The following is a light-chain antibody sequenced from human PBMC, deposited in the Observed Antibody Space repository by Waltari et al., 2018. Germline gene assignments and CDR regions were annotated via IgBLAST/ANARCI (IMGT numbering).Light chain of an antibody. CDR2: AAS. CDR1: QSVSRTV. V-gene: IGKV3-20*01. J-gene: IGKJ1*01. Sequence: SCRASQSVSRTVAWYQQKPGQAPSLLIYAASTRAPGIPDRFSGSGSGTDFSLTISRLEPEDFAVYYCQHYVRLPATFGQGTKVEIK. CDR3: QHYVRLPAT.